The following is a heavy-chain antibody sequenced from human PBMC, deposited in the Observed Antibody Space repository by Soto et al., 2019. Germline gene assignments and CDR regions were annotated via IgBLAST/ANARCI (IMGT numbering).Heavy chain of an antibody. CDR1: AGSISTINYY. Sequence: QVQLQESGPGLVRPSQTLSLTCTVSAGSISTINYYWSWIRQHPEKGLEWIGYISYSGSTLYHSSLKSRVTISLDTSKKKFSLTLTSVTAADTAVYYCARSAQWDGFDPWGQGTMVTVSS. V-gene: IGHV4-31*03. D-gene: IGHD2-8*01. J-gene: IGHJ3*01. CDR2: ISYSGST. CDR3: ARSAQWDGFDP.